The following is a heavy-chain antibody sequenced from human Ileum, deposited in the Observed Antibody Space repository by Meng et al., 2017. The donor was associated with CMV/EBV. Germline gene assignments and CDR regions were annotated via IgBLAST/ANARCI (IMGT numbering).Heavy chain of an antibody. V-gene: IGHV4-34*01. CDR2: INHSGST. D-gene: IGHD6-6*01. Sequence: QEWGAGLLDSSGALVHTGVVQGGTFGDYYCSWIRQPPGKGLEWIGEINHSGSTNYNPSLKSRLIRSVDTSKNQFSLRLSSVTAADTAVYYCARAQTNWIPLSIAARGEFDPWGQGILVTVSS. J-gene: IGHJ5*02. CDR3: ARAQTNWIPLSIAARGEFDP. CDR1: GGTFGDYY.